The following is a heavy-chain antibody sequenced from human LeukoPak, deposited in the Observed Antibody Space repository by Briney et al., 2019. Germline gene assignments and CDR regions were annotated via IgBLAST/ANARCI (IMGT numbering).Heavy chain of an antibody. J-gene: IGHJ5*02. D-gene: IGHD3-9*01. V-gene: IGHV4-59*01. CDR1: GCSISSYY. Sequence: SETLSLTCTVSGCSISSYYWSWIRQPPGKGLEWIGYIYYSGSTNYNPSLKSRVTISVDTSKNQFSLKLSSVTAADTAVYYCANLRYFDWLEDNWFDPWGQGTLVTVSS. CDR3: ANLRYFDWLEDNWFDP. CDR2: IYYSGST.